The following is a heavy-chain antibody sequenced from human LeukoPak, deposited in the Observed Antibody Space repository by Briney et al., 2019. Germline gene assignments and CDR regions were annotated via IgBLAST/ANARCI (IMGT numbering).Heavy chain of an antibody. CDR2: ISGSGGST. Sequence: GGSLRLSCAASGFTFSSYAMSWVRQAPGKGLEWVSSISGSGGSTYYADPVKGRFTISRDNSKNTLFLQMNSLRADDTAVYYCAKSKFPYDSNGWHGYFDFWGQGTLVTVSS. J-gene: IGHJ4*02. V-gene: IGHV3-23*01. CDR3: AKSKFPYDSNGWHGYFDF. CDR1: GFTFSSYA. D-gene: IGHD3-22*01.